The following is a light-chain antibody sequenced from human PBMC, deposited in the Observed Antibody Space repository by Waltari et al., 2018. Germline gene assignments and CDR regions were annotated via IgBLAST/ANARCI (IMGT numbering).Light chain of an antibody. J-gene: IGKJ2*01. CDR1: QSLVHSDGNTN. CDR2: KVS. V-gene: IGKV2-30*02. CDR3: MQGTHWPYT. Sequence: DVVPTQSPLSLPATLGQSASISCTSSQSLVHSDGNTNLTWVHQRPGQSPSRLISKVSNRDSGVPDRFSGSGSGTYFTLKISRVEAEDVGIYYCMQGTHWPYTFGQGTKLEI.